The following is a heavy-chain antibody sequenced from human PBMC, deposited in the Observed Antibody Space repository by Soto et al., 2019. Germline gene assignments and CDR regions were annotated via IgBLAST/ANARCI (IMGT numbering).Heavy chain of an antibody. CDR1: GGSFSGYY. CDR2: INHSGST. CDR3: AGIDTAFDY. J-gene: IGHJ4*02. V-gene: IGHV4-34*01. D-gene: IGHD5-18*01. Sequence: LSLTCAVYGGSFSGYYWSWIRRPPGKGLEWIGEINHSGSTNYNPSLKSRVTISVDTSKNQFSLKLSSVTAADTAVYYCAGIDTAFDYWGQGTLVTVSS.